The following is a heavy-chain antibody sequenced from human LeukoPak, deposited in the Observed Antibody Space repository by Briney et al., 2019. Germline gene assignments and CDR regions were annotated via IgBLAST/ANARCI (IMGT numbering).Heavy chain of an antibody. CDR3: ARMYSSYYYMDV. V-gene: IGHV4-59*01. CDR1: GGSISSYY. D-gene: IGHD6-13*01. Sequence: SETLSLTCTVSGGSISSYYWSWIRQPPGKGLEWIGYIYYSGSTNYNPSLKSRVTISVDTSKNQFSLKLSSVTAADTAVYYCARMYSSYYYMDVWGKGTTVTVSS. CDR2: IYYSGST. J-gene: IGHJ6*03.